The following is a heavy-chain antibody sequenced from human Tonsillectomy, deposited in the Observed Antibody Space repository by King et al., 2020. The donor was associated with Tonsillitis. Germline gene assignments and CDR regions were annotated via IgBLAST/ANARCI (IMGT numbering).Heavy chain of an antibody. CDR1: GGSFSGYY. J-gene: IGHJ4*02. CDR2: INHSGST. V-gene: IGHV4-34*01. CDR3: ARRAYVWGSYRASAFGY. D-gene: IGHD3-16*02. Sequence: QVQLQQWGAGLLKPSETLSLTCAVYGGSFSGYYWSWIRQPPGKGLEWIGEINHSGSTNYNPSLKSRVTISVDTSKNQFSLKLSSGTAADTAVYYCARRAYVWGSYRASAFGYWGQGTLVTVSS.